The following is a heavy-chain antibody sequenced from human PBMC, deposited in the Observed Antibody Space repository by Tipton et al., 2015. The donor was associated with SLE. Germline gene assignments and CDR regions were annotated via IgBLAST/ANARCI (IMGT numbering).Heavy chain of an antibody. CDR1: GGSISSGGYY. J-gene: IGHJ5*02. Sequence: LRLSCTVSGGSISSGGYYWSWIRQHPGKGLEWIGYIYYSGSTYYNPSLKSRVTISVDASKNQFSLKLSSVTAADTAVYYCARTGTTWHWFDPWGQGTLVTVSS. CDR3: ARTGTTWHWFDP. D-gene: IGHD4-11*01. V-gene: IGHV4-31*03. CDR2: IYYSGST.